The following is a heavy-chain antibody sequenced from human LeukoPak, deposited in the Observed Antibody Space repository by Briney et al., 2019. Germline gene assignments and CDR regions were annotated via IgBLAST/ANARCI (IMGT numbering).Heavy chain of an antibody. D-gene: IGHD6-19*01. CDR2: ISGSGGST. CDR1: GGSVSSGSYY. J-gene: IGHJ3*02. Sequence: ETLSLTCTVSGGSVSSGSYYWSWIRQPPGKGLEWVSAISGSGGSTYYADSVKGRFTISRDNSKNTLYLQMNSLRAEDTAVYYCARGLSIGVTGGLTAFDIWGQGTMVTVS. CDR3: ARGLSIGVTGGLTAFDI. V-gene: IGHV3-23*01.